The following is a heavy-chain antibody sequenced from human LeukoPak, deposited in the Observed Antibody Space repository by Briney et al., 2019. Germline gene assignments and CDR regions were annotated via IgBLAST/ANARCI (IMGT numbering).Heavy chain of an antibody. CDR3: ARVSENEYGDYDWFDP. CDR1: GGSISSGDYY. V-gene: IGHV4-30-4*08. D-gene: IGHD4-17*01. CDR2: IYYSGST. J-gene: IGHJ5*02. Sequence: SETLSLTCTVSGGSISSGDYYWSWIRQPPGKGLEWIGYIYYSGSTYYNPSLKSRVTISVDTSKNQFSLKLSSVTAADTAVYYCARVSENEYGDYDWFDPWGQGTLVTVSS.